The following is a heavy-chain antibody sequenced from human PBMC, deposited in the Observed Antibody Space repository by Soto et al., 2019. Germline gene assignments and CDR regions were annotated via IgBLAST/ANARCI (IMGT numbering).Heavy chain of an antibody. J-gene: IGHJ4*02. CDR1: GGSISSYY. CDR2: IYYSGST. V-gene: IGHV4-59*08. Sequence: PSETLSLTCTVSGGSISSYYWSWIRQPPGKGLEWIGYIYYSGSTNYNPSLKSRVTISVDTSKNQFSLKLSSVTAADTAVYYCARHGVRVGCSGGSCHHFDYWGQGTRVTVSS. CDR3: ARHGVRVGCSGGSCHHFDY. D-gene: IGHD2-15*01.